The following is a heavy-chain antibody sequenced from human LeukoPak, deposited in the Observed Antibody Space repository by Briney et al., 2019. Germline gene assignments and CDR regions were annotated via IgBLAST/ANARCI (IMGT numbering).Heavy chain of an antibody. CDR3: AKDRQFGWFGELPSIGNY. J-gene: IGHJ4*02. D-gene: IGHD3-10*01. Sequence: PGGSLRLSCAASGFTFSSYAMHWVRQAPGKGLEWVAVISYDGSSKNYADSVKGRFTISGDNSKNTLYLQMNSLRAEDTAVYYCAKDRQFGWFGELPSIGNYWGQGTLVTVSS. V-gene: IGHV3-30*04. CDR1: GFTFSSYA. CDR2: ISYDGSSK.